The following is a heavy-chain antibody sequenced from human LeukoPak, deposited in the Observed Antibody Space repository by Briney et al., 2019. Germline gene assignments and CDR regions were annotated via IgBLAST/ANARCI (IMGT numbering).Heavy chain of an antibody. CDR1: GYTFTSYA. CDR3: ARDKDGDGRPYQLLLAKEGAFDY. CDR2: INTNTGNP. D-gene: IGHD2-2*01. J-gene: IGHJ4*02. V-gene: IGHV7-4-1*02. Sequence: ASVKVPCKASGYTFTSYAMNWVRQAPGQGLEWMGWINTNTGNPTYAQGFTGRFVFSLDTSVSTAYLQISSLKAEDTAVYYCARDKDGDGRPYQLLLAKEGAFDYWGQGTLVTVSS.